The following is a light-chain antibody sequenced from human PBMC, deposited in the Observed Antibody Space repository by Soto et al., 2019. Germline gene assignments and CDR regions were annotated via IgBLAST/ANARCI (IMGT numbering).Light chain of an antibody. CDR3: SSYAASNNFYFV. V-gene: IGLV2-8*01. Sequence: QSALTQPPSASGSPGQSVTISCTGTSSDVGGYNYVSWYQQYPGRAPKLMIYEVTKRPSGVPDRLSGSKSGNTASLPVSGRQAEEEADYYCSSYAASNNFYFVFGGGTKLTFL. CDR1: SSDVGGYNY. J-gene: IGLJ3*02. CDR2: EVT.